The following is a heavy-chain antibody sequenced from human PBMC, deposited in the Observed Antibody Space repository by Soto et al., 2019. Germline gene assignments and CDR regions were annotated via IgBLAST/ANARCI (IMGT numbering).Heavy chain of an antibody. Sequence: SQTLSLTCAVYGGSFRGYHCSWIRQPPGKGLEWIWEIHPSGSTNYNPSLKSRLTISVDTSKNQISLMLSSVTAADTAVYYCARLRFSIQYYYYMDVWGKGTPVTVSS. CDR3: ARLRFSIQYYYYMDV. D-gene: IGHD3-16*01. V-gene: IGHV4-34*01. J-gene: IGHJ6*03. CDR1: GGSFRGYH. CDR2: IHPSGST.